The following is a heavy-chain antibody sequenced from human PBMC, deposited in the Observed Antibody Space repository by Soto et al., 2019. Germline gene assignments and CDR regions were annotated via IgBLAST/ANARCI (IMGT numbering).Heavy chain of an antibody. CDR2: IYYSGST. D-gene: IGHD2-15*01. Sequence: SETLSLTCTVSGGSISSSSYYWGWIRQPPGKGLEWIGSIYYSGSTYYNPSLKSRVTISVDTSKNQFSLKLSSVTAADTAVYYCARQALVAATIDYWGQGTLVTVSS. CDR1: GGSISSSSYY. CDR3: ARQALVAATIDY. V-gene: IGHV4-39*01. J-gene: IGHJ4*02.